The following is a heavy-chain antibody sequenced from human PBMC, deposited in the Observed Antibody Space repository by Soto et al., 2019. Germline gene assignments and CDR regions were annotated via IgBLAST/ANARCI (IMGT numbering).Heavy chain of an antibody. D-gene: IGHD3-9*01. V-gene: IGHV1-8*01. CDR1: GYTFTSYD. Sequence: APVKVSCKASGYTFTSYDINWVRQATGQGLEWMGWMNPNSGNTGYAQKFQGRVTMTRNTSISTAYMELSSLRSEDTAVYYCARAPSILRYFDWFWENWFDPWGQGNLVTVS. CDR2: MNPNSGNT. CDR3: ARAPSILRYFDWFWENWFDP. J-gene: IGHJ5*02.